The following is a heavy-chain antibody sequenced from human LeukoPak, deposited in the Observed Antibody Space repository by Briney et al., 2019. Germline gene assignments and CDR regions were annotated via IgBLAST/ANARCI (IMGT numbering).Heavy chain of an antibody. D-gene: IGHD5-12*01. CDR2: IYYSGST. J-gene: IGHJ4*02. CDR3: ARESSDAEYSGFEPFDY. Sequence: SETLSLTCAVSGGSISGYYWSWIRQSPDKGLEWIGYIYYSGSTNYNPSLKSRVTISVDTSKNQFSLKLSSVTAADTAVYYCARESSDAEYSGFEPFDYWGQGTLVTVSS. V-gene: IGHV4-59*12. CDR1: GGSISGYY.